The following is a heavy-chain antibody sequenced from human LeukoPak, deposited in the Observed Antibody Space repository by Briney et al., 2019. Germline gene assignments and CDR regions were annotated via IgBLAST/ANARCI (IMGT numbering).Heavy chain of an antibody. V-gene: IGHV1-2*02. J-gene: IGHJ2*01. Sequence: GASVKVSCKASGYTFTGYYMHWVRQAPGQGLEWMGWINPNSGGTNYAQKFQGRVTMTRDTSISTAYMELSRLRSDDTAVYYCARRGYSYGYFPGWYFDLWGRGTLVTVSS. CDR1: GYTFTGYY. CDR3: ARRGYSYGYFPGWYFDL. D-gene: IGHD5-18*01. CDR2: INPNSGGT.